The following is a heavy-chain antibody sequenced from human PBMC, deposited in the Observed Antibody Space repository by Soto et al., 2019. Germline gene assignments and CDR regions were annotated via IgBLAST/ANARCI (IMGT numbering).Heavy chain of an antibody. Sequence: QLQLQESGPGLVKPSETLSLTCTVSGGSISSSSYYWGWIRQPPGKGLEWIGSIYYSGSTYYNPSPKSRVTIAVDTSKNQCSLKLSSVTAADTAVYYCARHDAGQLDYWGQGTLVTVSS. CDR1: GGSISSSSYY. J-gene: IGHJ4*02. V-gene: IGHV4-39*01. D-gene: IGHD6-13*01. CDR2: IYYSGST. CDR3: ARHDAGQLDY.